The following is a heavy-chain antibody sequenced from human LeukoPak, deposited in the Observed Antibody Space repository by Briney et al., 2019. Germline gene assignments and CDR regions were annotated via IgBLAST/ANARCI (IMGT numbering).Heavy chain of an antibody. CDR2: IYHSGST. J-gene: IGHJ4*02. CDR3: ARMFSSGETNSNDY. V-gene: IGHV4-30-2*01. Sequence: WVRQMPGKGLEWIGYIYHSGSTYYNPSLKSRVTISVDRSKNQFSLKLSSVTAADTAVYYCARMFSSGETNSNDYWGQGTLVTVSS. D-gene: IGHD3-10*01.